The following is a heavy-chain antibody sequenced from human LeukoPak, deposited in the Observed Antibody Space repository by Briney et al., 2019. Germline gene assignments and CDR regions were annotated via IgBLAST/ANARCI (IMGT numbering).Heavy chain of an antibody. CDR1: GFTFSSYW. CDR3: ARDQLDYDDSSAYGRSFDY. D-gene: IGHD3-22*01. Sequence: GGSLRLSCAASGFTFSSYWMSWVRQAPGKGLEWVANIKQDGSEKYYVDSVKGRFTISRDSSKNTLYLQMNSLRAEDTAVYYCARDQLDYDDSSAYGRSFDYWGQGTLVTVSS. V-gene: IGHV3-7*01. CDR2: IKQDGSEK. J-gene: IGHJ4*02.